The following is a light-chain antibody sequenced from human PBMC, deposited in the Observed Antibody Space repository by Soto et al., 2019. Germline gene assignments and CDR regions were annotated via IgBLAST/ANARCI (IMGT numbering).Light chain of an antibody. J-gene: IGKJ1*01. CDR1: QGIRND. Sequence: IQMTQSPSSLSASVGDRVTITCRSSQGIRNDLGWYQQKPGKAPKLLIYAASSLQNGVPSRFSGSGSGTEFTLTISSLQPDDFATYYCQQYKSYWTFGQGTKVDI. CDR2: AAS. V-gene: IGKV1-17*01. CDR3: QQYKSYWT.